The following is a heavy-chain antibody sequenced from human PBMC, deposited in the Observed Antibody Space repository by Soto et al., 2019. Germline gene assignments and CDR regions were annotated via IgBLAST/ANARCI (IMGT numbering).Heavy chain of an antibody. Sequence: EVQLVESGGGLVQPGGSLRLSCAASGFTFSRYSMNWVRQAPGMGLEWVSYISSSSNSIYYADSVKGRFTISRDNAKNSLHLQMNSLRVEDTAVYYCASPVESRTTSCIRWGQGNLVTVSS. J-gene: IGHJ4*02. CDR2: ISSSSNSI. V-gene: IGHV3-48*01. D-gene: IGHD2-2*01. CDR1: GFTFSRYS. CDR3: ASPVESRTTSCIR.